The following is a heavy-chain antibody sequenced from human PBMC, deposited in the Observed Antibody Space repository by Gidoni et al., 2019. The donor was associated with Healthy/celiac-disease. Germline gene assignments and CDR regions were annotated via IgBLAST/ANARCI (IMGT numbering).Heavy chain of an antibody. D-gene: IGHD2-2*01. Sequence: EVQLVESGGGLVQPGGSLSLSCSASGFTVSSYDMHWVRQAPGKGLEYVSAISSNGGSTYYADSVKGRFTISRDNSKNTLYLQMSSLRAEDTAVYYCVKDLWYCSSTSCRWGQGTLVTVSS. J-gene: IGHJ4*02. CDR3: VKDLWYCSSTSCR. CDR1: GFTVSSYD. V-gene: IGHV3-64D*09. CDR2: ISSNGGST.